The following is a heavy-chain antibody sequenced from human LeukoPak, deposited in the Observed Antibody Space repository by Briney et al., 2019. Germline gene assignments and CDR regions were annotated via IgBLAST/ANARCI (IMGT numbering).Heavy chain of an antibody. Sequence: PVKVSCKASGGTFSSYAISWVRQAPGQGLEWMGGIIPIFGTANYAQKFQGRVTITTDESTSTAYMELSSLRSEDTAVYYCARDIRLVAARPFGYWGQGTLVTVSS. CDR2: IIPIFGTA. J-gene: IGHJ4*02. CDR3: ARDIRLVAARPFGY. CDR1: GGTFSSYA. V-gene: IGHV1-69*05. D-gene: IGHD2-15*01.